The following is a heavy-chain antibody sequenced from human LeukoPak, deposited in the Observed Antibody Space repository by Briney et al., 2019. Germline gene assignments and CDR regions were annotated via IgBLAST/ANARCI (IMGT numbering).Heavy chain of an antibody. Sequence: PGRSLRLSCAASGFTFSSYAMHWVRQAPGKGLEWVAVLSYDGSNKYYADSVKGRFTISRDNSKNTLSLQMNSLRPEDTAVYYCARDQSGDAFDIWGQGTMVTVSS. CDR1: GFTFSSYA. D-gene: IGHD1-26*01. CDR2: LSYDGSNK. CDR3: ARDQSGDAFDI. J-gene: IGHJ3*02. V-gene: IGHV3-30*04.